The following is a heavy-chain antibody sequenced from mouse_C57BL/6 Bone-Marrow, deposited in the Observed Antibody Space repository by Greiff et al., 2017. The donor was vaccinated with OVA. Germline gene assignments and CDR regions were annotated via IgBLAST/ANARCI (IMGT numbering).Heavy chain of an antibody. CDR1: GYTFTSYW. CDR2: IHPNSGST. CDR3: AREEGQLRPDY. D-gene: IGHD3-2*02. Sequence: QVQLKQPGAELVKPGASVKLSCKASGYTFTSYWMHWVKQRPGQGLEWIGMIHPNSGSTNYNEKLKSKATLTVDKSSSTAYMQLSSLTSEDSAVYYCAREEGQLRPDYWGQGTTLTVSS. J-gene: IGHJ2*01. V-gene: IGHV1-64*01.